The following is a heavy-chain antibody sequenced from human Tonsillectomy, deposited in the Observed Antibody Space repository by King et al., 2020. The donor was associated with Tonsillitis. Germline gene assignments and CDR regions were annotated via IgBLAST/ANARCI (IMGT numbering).Heavy chain of an antibody. CDR3: ARDLRSNYYYYYGMDV. CDR2: IYIDGTT. Sequence: VQLVESGGGLVQPGGSLRLSCAASGFTVSSNYMSWVRQAPGKGLDWVSVIYIDGTTFYADSVEGRFTISRDNSKNTLYLQMNTLRAEDTAVYYCARDLRSNYYYYYGMDVWGQGTTVTVSS. CDR1: GFTVSSNY. D-gene: IGHD3-10*01. J-gene: IGHJ6*02. V-gene: IGHV3-66*01.